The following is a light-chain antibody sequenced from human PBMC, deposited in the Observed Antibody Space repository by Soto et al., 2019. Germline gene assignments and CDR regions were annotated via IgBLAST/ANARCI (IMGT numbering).Light chain of an antibody. CDR3: QAWDSSTGV. J-gene: IGLJ2*01. CDR1: KLGDKY. CDR2: QDS. V-gene: IGLV3-1*01. Sequence: SYELTQPPSVSVSPGQTASITCSGDKLGDKYACWYQQMPGQSPVLVIYQDSKRPSGIPERFSGSNSGNTATLTISGTQAMDEADYYCQAWDSSTGVFGGGTKVTAL.